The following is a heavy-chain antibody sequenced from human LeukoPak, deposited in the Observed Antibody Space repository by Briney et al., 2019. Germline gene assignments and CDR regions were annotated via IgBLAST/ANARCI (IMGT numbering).Heavy chain of an antibody. CDR3: ARDRGEHDYGDMDWFDP. CDR2: IYTSGST. J-gene: IGHJ5*02. Sequence: SETLSLTCTVSGGSISSYYWSWIRQPAGKGLEWIGRIYTSGSTNYNPSPKSRVTMSVDTSKNQFSLKLSSVTAADTAVYYCARDRGEHDYGDMDWFDPWGQGTLVTVSS. D-gene: IGHD4-17*01. V-gene: IGHV4-4*07. CDR1: GGSISSYY.